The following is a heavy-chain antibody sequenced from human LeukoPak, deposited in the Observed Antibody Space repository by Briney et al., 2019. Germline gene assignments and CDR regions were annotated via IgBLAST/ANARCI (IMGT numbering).Heavy chain of an antibody. CDR2: IYYSGST. CDR1: GGSISSYY. V-gene: IGHV4-59*01. CDR3: AGETYYYDSSGYSGSSSLHP. Sequence: SETLSLTCTVSGGSISSYYWSWIRQPPGKGLEWIGYIYYSGSTNYNPSLKSRVTISVDTSKNQFSLKLSSVTAADTAVYYCAGETYYYDSSGYSGSSSLHPWGQGTLVTVSS. D-gene: IGHD3-22*01. J-gene: IGHJ5*02.